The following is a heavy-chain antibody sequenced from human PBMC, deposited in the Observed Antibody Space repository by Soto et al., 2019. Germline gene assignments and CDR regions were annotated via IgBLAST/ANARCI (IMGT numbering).Heavy chain of an antibody. CDR3: ARDVGYYYDSSGYDY. CDR2: ISAYNGNT. J-gene: IGHJ4*02. Sequence: ASVKISCTASGYTFTSYGISWVRQAPGQGLEWMGWISAYNGNTNYAQKLQGRVTMTTDTSTSTAYMELRSLRSDDTAVYYCARDVGYYYDSSGYDYWAQGTLVTVSS. V-gene: IGHV1-18*01. D-gene: IGHD3-22*01. CDR1: GYTFTSYG.